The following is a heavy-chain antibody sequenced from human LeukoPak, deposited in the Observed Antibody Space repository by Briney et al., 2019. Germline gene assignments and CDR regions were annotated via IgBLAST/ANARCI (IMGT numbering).Heavy chain of an antibody. CDR1: GFTFSSYW. V-gene: IGHV3-7*03. J-gene: IGHJ4*02. CDR3: GRLGIITAAGSNDY. D-gene: IGHD6-13*01. Sequence: GGSLRLSCAASGFTFSSYWMSWVRQAPGKGLEWVASIKQQGSEKYYVDSVKGRFTVSRDNAKNSLYLQMNSLRAEDTAVYYCGRLGIITAAGSNDYWGQGTLVTVSS. CDR2: IKQQGSEK.